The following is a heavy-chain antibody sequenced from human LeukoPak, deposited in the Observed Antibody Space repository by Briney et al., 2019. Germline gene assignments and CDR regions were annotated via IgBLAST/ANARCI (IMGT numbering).Heavy chain of an antibody. D-gene: IGHD1-26*01. CDR2: ISGSGGST. J-gene: IGHJ6*02. CDR3: ARALVPKDGMDV. Sequence: PGGSLRLSCAASGFTFSSYAMSWVRQAPGKGLEWVSAISGSGGSTYYADSVKGRFTISRDNAKNSLYLQMNSLRAEDTAVYYCARALVPKDGMDVWGQGTTVTVSS. V-gene: IGHV3-23*01. CDR1: GFTFSSYA.